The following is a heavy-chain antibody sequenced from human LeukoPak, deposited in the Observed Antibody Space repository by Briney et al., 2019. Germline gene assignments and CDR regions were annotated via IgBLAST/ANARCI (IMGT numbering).Heavy chain of an antibody. D-gene: IGHD4-23*01. Sequence: GASVKVSCKASGGTFSSYAISWVRQAPGQGLEWMGGIIPPFGTPNYAQKFQGRVAITADESTSTAYMELSSLRSEDTAVYYCARGWLAETTVVTPYNYWGQGTLVTVSS. CDR2: IIPPFGTP. CDR1: GGTFSSYA. CDR3: ARGWLAETTVVTPYNY. V-gene: IGHV1-69*13. J-gene: IGHJ4*02.